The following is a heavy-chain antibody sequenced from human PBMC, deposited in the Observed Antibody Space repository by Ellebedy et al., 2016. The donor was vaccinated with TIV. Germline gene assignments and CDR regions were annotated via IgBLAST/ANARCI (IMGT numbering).Heavy chain of an antibody. CDR1: GSNFTHYW. D-gene: IGHD2/OR15-2a*01. J-gene: IGHJ5*02. V-gene: IGHV5-51*01. CDR2: IWPGGSDT. Sequence: PGGSLRFSCQASGSNFTHYWIARVRQMPGKGLEFMGIIWPGGSDTKYSPSFQGQVTISVDKSINTTYLQWNSLKASDPAMYYCATSLSALEPWGQGTLVTVSS. CDR3: ATSLSALEP.